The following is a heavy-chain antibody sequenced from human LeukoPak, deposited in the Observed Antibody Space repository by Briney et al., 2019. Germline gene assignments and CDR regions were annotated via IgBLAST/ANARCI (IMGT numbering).Heavy chain of an antibody. CDR3: AKDIIGSGWFSYGMDV. J-gene: IGHJ6*02. CDR2: ISWNSGSI. V-gene: IGHV3-9*01. Sequence: PGGSLRLSCAASGFTFSSYSMNWVRQAPGKGLEWVSCISWNSGSIGYADSVKGRFTISRDNAKNSLYLQMNSLRAEDTALYYCAKDIIGSGWFSYGMDVWGQGTTVTVSS. D-gene: IGHD6-19*01. CDR1: GFTFSSYS.